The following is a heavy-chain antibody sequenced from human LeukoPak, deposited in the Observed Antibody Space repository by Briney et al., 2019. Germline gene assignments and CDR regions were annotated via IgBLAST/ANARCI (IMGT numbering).Heavy chain of an antibody. J-gene: IGHJ3*02. CDR2: IIPIFGTA. CDR3: AREGMAGDAFDI. V-gene: IGHV1-69*05. CDR1: GGTFSSYA. Sequence: SVKVCCKASGGTFSSYAISWVRQAPGQGLEWMGGIIPIFGTANYAQKFQGRVTITTDESTSTAYMELSSLRSEDTAVYYCAREGMAGDAFDIWGQGTMVTVSS. D-gene: IGHD1-14*01.